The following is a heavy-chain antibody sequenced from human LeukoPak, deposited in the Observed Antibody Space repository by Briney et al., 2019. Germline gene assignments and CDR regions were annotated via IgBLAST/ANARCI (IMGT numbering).Heavy chain of an antibody. CDR3: ARDYYASGRYAWFDP. CDR1: AGSISNYY. V-gene: IGHV4-59*01. Sequence: SETLSLTCTVSAGSISNYYWSWIRQHPGKGLEWIGFIYYSGSTNYNPSLKSRVTISVDTSKNQFSLKLSSVTAADTAVYYCARDYYASGRYAWFDPWGQGTLVTVSS. J-gene: IGHJ5*02. D-gene: IGHD3-10*01. CDR2: IYYSGST.